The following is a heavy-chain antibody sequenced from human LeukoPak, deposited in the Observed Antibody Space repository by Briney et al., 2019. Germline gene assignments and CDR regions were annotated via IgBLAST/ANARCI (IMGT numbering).Heavy chain of an antibody. V-gene: IGHV3-23*01. CDR1: EFTFSSYS. Sequence: PGGSLRLSCVASEFTFSSYSMTWVRQGPERGLEWVSAISSSGASTYYADSVKGRFTISRDNSKNTLYLQMNSLTAEDTAVYYCAKNPNRSGWNQDYWGQGTLVTVSS. D-gene: IGHD6-19*01. J-gene: IGHJ4*02. CDR2: ISSSGAST. CDR3: AKNPNRSGWNQDY.